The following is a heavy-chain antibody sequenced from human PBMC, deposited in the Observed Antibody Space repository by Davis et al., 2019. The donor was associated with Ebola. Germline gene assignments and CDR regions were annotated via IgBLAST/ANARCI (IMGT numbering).Heavy chain of an antibody. CDR1: GYY. CDR2: INPNSGDT. Sequence: ASVKVSCKGSGYYLHWVRQAPGQGLEWMGRINPNSGDTNYAPNFQGRVTMTRDTSMNTAYMELSRLRSDDTAVYYCARHSYSSTWYHWGQGTLVTVSS. CDR3: ARHSYSSTWYH. V-gene: IGHV1-2*06. D-gene: IGHD6-13*01. J-gene: IGHJ5*02.